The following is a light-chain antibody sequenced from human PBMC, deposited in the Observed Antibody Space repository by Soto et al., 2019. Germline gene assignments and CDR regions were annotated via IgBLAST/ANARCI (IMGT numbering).Light chain of an antibody. J-gene: IGKJ5*01. CDR2: AAS. Sequence: DIQMTQSPSSLSASVGDRVTITCRASQSISIYLNWYQQKPGKAPKLLMYAASSLQSGVPSRFSGSGSGTDFTLTIDSLQPEDSATYYCQHTYTTPATTFRQGKRLESK. CDR3: QHTYTTPATT. V-gene: IGKV1-39*01. CDR1: QSISIY.